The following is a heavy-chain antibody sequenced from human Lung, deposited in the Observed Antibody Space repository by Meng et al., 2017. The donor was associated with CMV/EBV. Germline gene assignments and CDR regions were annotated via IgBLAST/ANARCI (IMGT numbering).Heavy chain of an antibody. CDR3: ARDDYGSGSYYNGAWFEP. Sequence: ETLSLTCAASGFTFSSYSMNWVRQAPGKGLEWVSSISSSSSYIYYADSVKGRFTISRDNAKNSLYLQMNSLRAEDTAVYYCARDDYGSGSYYNGAWFEPWXQGHXVTVDS. V-gene: IGHV3-21*01. J-gene: IGHJ5*02. D-gene: IGHD3-10*01. CDR2: ISSSSSYI. CDR1: GFTFSSYS.